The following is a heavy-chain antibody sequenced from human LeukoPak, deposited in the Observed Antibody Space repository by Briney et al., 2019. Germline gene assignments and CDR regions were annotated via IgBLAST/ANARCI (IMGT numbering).Heavy chain of an antibody. CDR1: GGSISSYY. CDR2: IYYSGST. CDR3: ARVRVTTGAFDI. J-gene: IGHJ3*02. Sequence: ETLSLTCTVSGGSISSYYWSWIRQPPGKGLEWIGYIYYSGSTNYNPSLKSRVTISVATSTNQFSLKLSSVTAADTAVYYCARVRVTTGAFDIWGQGTMVTVSS. V-gene: IGHV4-59*01. D-gene: IGHD4-17*01.